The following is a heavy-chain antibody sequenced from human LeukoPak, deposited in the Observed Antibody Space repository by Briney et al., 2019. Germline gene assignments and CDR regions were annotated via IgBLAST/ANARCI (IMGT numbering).Heavy chain of an antibody. V-gene: IGHV1-2*02. Sequence: GASVKVSCKASGYTFTDYYMHWVRQAPGQGLEWMGWINPNSGGTNYAQKFQGRVTMTRDTSISTAYMELSRLRSDDTAVYYCARGVSGVGAKKPGGYWGQGTLVTVSS. D-gene: IGHD1-26*01. CDR1: GYTFTDYY. J-gene: IGHJ4*02. CDR3: ARGVSGVGAKKPGGY. CDR2: INPNSGGT.